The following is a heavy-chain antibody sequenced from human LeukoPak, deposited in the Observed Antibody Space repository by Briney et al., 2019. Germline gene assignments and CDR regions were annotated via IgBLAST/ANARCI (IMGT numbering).Heavy chain of an antibody. CDR2: ISGSGGST. V-gene: IGHV3-23*01. D-gene: IGHD3-22*01. J-gene: IGHJ4*02. Sequence: PGGSLRLSCAASGFTFSSYAMNWVRQAPGKGLEWVSGISGSGGSTYYADSVKGRFTISRDNSKNTLYLQMNSLRAEDTAVYYCARDFGHSSGYYWDGFDYWGQGTLVTVSS. CDR1: GFTFSSYA. CDR3: ARDFGHSSGYYWDGFDY.